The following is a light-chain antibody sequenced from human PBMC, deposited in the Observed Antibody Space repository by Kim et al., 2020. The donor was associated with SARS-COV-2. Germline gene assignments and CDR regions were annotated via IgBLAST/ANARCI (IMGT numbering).Light chain of an antibody. J-gene: IGLJ1*01. Sequence: RVTISCTGGSSNIGAGYDVHWYQHLPGTAPKLLIYGNSNRPSGVPDRFSGSKSGTSASLAITGLQAEDEADYYCQSFDSSLSGYLFGTGTKVTVL. V-gene: IGLV1-40*01. CDR1: SSNIGAGYD. CDR3: QSFDSSLSGYL. CDR2: GNS.